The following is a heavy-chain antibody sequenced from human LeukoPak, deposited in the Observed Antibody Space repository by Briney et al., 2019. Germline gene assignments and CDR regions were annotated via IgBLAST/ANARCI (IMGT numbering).Heavy chain of an antibody. CDR1: GGSISSGGYY. CDR2: IYYSGST. Sequence: SETLSLTCTVSGGSISSGGYYWSWIRQHPGKGLEWIGYIYYSGSTYYNPSLKSRVTISVDTSKNQFSLKLSSVTAADTAVYYCARAAHSRQLLRDYHYGMDVWGQGTTVTVSS. D-gene: IGHD2-2*01. CDR3: ARAAHSRQLLRDYHYGMDV. V-gene: IGHV4-31*03. J-gene: IGHJ6*02.